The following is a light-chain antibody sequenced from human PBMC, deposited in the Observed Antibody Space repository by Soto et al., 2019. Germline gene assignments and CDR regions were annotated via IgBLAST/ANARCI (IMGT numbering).Light chain of an antibody. J-gene: IGKJ4*01. Sequence: DIQMTQSPSSLSASIGDRVTITCRASQSISSALNWYQHKPGKAPNLLIRAASSLQSGVPSRFSGSGSGTDFTLTISSLQPEDVATYYCQQYDNLPLTFGGGTKVDIK. CDR3: QQYDNLPLT. V-gene: IGKV1-39*01. CDR2: AAS. CDR1: QSISSA.